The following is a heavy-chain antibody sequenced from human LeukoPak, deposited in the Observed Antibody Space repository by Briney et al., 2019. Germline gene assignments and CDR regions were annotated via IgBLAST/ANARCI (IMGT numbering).Heavy chain of an antibody. J-gene: IGHJ5*02. CDR3: ARDIAHYYDSSGYYHNWFDP. CDR2: IYTSGST. Sequence: SQTLSLTCTVSGGSISSGSYYWSWIRQPAGKGLEWIGRIYTSGSTNYNPSLKSRVTISVDTSKNQFSLKLSSVTAADAAVYYCARDIAHYYDSSGYYHNWFDPWGQGTLVTVSS. CDR1: GGSISSGSYY. D-gene: IGHD3-22*01. V-gene: IGHV4-61*02.